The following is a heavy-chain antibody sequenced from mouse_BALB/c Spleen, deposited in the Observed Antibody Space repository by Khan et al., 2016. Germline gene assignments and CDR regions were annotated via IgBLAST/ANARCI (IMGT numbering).Heavy chain of an antibody. CDR1: GYTFTSYW. D-gene: IGHD2-10*01. CDR3: ARKAYYGNYFDY. Sequence: QVQLQQSGAELAKPGASVKMSCKASGYTFTSYWMHWVKQRPGQGLEWIGYINPSTGYTEYNQKFKDKATLTADKSSSTAYMQLSSLTSEDSAVYSCARKAYYGNYFDYWGQGTTLTVSS. V-gene: IGHV1-7*01. CDR2: INPSTGYT. J-gene: IGHJ2*01.